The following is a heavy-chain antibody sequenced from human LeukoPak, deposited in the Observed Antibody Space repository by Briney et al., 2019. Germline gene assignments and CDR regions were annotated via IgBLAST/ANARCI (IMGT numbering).Heavy chain of an antibody. CDR3: ARGRTYYYDTSGYYPSIYYGMDV. CDR2: INHGEST. CDR1: GGSFSGYY. Sequence: PSETLSLTCAVSGGSFSGYYWYWIRQPPGKGLEWIGEINHGESTNYNPSLKSRATLSVDTSKNQFPLRLTSVTAADTAVYYCARGRTYYYDTSGYYPSIYYGMDVWGQGTTVIVSS. V-gene: IGHV4-34*01. D-gene: IGHD3-22*01. J-gene: IGHJ6*02.